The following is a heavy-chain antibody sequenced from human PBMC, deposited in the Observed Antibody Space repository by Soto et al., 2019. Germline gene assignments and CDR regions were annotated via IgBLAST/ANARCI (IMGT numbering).Heavy chain of an antibody. V-gene: IGHV3-33*01. Sequence: QVQLVESGGGVVQPGRSLRLSCAASGFTFSSYGMHWVRQAPGKGLEWVAVIWYDGSNKYYADSVKGRFTISRDNSKNTLYLQMNSLRAEDTAVYYCARELAEPITGWSGYYDYYYYYGMDVWGQGTTVTVSS. CDR2: IWYDGSNK. J-gene: IGHJ6*02. CDR1: GFTFSSYG. CDR3: ARELAEPITGWSGYYDYYYYYGMDV. D-gene: IGHD3-3*01.